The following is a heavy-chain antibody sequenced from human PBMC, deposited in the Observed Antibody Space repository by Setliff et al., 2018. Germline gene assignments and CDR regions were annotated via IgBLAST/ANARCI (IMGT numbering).Heavy chain of an antibody. CDR3: ASASEEGVVPAATLY. J-gene: IGHJ4*02. CDR1: GGSITSYY. D-gene: IGHD2-2*01. Sequence: SETLSLTCTVSGGSITSYYWSWIRQPVGKGLEWIGRIYANGNTNYNSSLKSRVTMSVDTSKNQFSLRLSSVTAADTAVYYCASASEEGVVPAATLYWGQGTLVTVSS. CDR2: IYANGNT. V-gene: IGHV4-4*07.